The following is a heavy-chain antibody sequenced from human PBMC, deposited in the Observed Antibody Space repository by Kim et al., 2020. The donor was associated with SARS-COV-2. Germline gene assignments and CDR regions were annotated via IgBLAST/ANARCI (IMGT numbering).Heavy chain of an antibody. V-gene: IGHV3-7*03. Sequence: GGSLRLSCAASGFINSYWMTWVRQAPGKGLEWLATIKSDGSEKFYVDSVKGRFTISRDNAKNSLSLQMNNLRPEDTAVYYCERDYDYWGQGTLVIVSS. CDR2: IKSDGSEK. J-gene: IGHJ4*02. CDR3: ERDYDY. CDR1: GFINSYW.